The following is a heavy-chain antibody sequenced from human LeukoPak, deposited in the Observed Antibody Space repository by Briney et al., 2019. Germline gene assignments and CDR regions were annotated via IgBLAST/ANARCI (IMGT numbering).Heavy chain of an antibody. CDR3: ARGSSSWYEREVYYFDY. V-gene: IGHV3-53*01. Sequence: GGSLRLSCAASEFTFSSYAMSWVRQAPGKGLEWVSVIYSGGSTYYADSVRGRFTISRDNSKNTLYLQMNSLRAEDTAVYYCARGSSSWYEREVYYFDYWGQGTLVTVSS. CDR2: IYSGGST. D-gene: IGHD6-13*01. J-gene: IGHJ4*02. CDR1: EFTFSSYA.